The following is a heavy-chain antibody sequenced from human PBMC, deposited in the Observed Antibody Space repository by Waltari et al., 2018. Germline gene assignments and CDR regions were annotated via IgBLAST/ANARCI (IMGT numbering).Heavy chain of an antibody. V-gene: IGHV4-59*01. CDR3: ARVYYDSSGYYYGGFDP. Sequence: QVQLQESGPGLVKPSETLSLTCTVSGGSISSYYWSWIRQPPGKGLEWIGYIYYSGSTNYNPSLNSRVTISVDTSKNHFSLKLSSVTAADTAVYYCARVYYDSSGYYYGGFDPWGQGTLVTVSS. J-gene: IGHJ5*02. CDR2: IYYSGST. CDR1: GGSISSYY. D-gene: IGHD3-22*01.